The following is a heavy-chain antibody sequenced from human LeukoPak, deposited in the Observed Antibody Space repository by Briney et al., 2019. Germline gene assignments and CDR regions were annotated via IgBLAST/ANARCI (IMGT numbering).Heavy chain of an antibody. V-gene: IGHV4-4*09. CDR3: VVSPNQDFFDY. CDR1: GVSINSHY. J-gene: IGHJ4*02. Sequence: SETLSLTCTVSGVSINSHYLNWIRQPPGKGLEWIGHIQGSGRTNYNPSLKSRVTMSVDTSKRQFSLNLKSLTAADTAVYYCVVSPNQDFFDYWGQGPLVAVSS. CDR2: IQGSGRT.